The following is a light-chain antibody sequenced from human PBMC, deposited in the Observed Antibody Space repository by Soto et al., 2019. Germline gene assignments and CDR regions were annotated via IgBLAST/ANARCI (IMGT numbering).Light chain of an antibody. CDR3: QQYVTWT. CDR2: GAS. CDR1: QSVSSSY. V-gene: IGKV3-20*01. J-gene: IGKJ1*01. Sequence: EIVLTQSPGTLSLSPGERATLSCRASQSVSSSYLAWYQQKPGQAPRLPIYGASSRATGIPDRFSGSGSGTDFTLTISRLEPEDFAVYYCQQYVTWTFGQGTKVDIK.